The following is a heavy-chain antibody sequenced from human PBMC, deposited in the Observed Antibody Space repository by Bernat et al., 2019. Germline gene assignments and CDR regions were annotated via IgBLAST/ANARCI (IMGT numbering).Heavy chain of an antibody. J-gene: IGHJ2*01. V-gene: IGHV4-59*08. CDR2: IYSNGGT. Sequence: QVQLQESGPGLVKPSETLSLTCTVSGGSISSDYWNWIRQPPGKGLEWIGYIYSNGGTHYNPSLQSRVTISVDTSKNQFSLKLHSVTAADTAVYYCARRAYDSSGYYYVWYFDLWGRGALVTVSS. D-gene: IGHD3-22*01. CDR3: ARRAYDSSGYYYVWYFDL. CDR1: GGSISSDY.